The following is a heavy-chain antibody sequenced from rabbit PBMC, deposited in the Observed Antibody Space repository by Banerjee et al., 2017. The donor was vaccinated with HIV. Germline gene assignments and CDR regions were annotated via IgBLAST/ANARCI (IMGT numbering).Heavy chain of an antibody. CDR3: VSGATSSIYTRLDL. CDR2: IDPVFGNT. D-gene: IGHD1-1*01. J-gene: IGHJ3*01. Sequence: QEQLVESGGGLVQPGGSLKLSCKASGFDLSNYGVMWVRQAPGKGLEWIGYIDPVFGNTYYASWVNGRFSISSHNAQNTLYLLLNSLTAADTATYFCVSGATSSIYTRLDLWGQGTLVTVS. V-gene: IGHV1S47*01. CDR1: GFDLSNYG.